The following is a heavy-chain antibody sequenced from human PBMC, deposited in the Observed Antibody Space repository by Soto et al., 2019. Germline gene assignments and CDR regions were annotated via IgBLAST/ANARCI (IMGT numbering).Heavy chain of an antibody. D-gene: IGHD2-15*01. CDR2: IDPSDSYT. CDR1: GYSFTSYW. CDR3: ARRGKGECSGGSCYSQNVDG. V-gene: IGHV5-10-1*01. J-gene: IGHJ6*02. Sequence: ESLKISCKGSGYSFTSYWISWVRQMPGKGLEWMGRIDPSDSYTNYSPSFQGHVTISADKSISTAYLQWSSLKASNTAMYYCARRGKGECSGGSCYSQNVDGWGQGTTVTVYS.